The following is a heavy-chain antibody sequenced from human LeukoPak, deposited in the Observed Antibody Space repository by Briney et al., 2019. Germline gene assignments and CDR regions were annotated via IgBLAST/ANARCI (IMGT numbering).Heavy chain of an antibody. D-gene: IGHD6-13*01. CDR1: GFTFSSYW. CDR3: ARVRRSIAAAGHWFDP. CDR2: IKQDGSEK. J-gene: IGHJ5*02. Sequence: SGGSLRLSCAASGFTFSSYWMSWVHQAPGKGLEWVANIKQDGSEKYYVDSVKGRFTISRDNAKNSLYLQMNSLRAEDTAVYYCARVRRSIAAAGHWFDPWGQGTLVTVSS. V-gene: IGHV3-7*03.